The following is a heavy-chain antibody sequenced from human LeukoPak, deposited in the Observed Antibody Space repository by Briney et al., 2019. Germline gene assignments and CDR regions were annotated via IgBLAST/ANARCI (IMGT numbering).Heavy chain of an antibody. V-gene: IGHV3-21*01. D-gene: IGHD1-26*01. CDR1: GFTFSSYS. J-gene: IGHJ4*02. Sequence: GGSLRLSCAASGFTFSSYSMNWVRQAPGKGLEWVSSISSSSSYIYYADSVKGRFTISRDNAKNSLYLQMNSLRAEDTAVYYCARDPPRSGSYPVDYWGQGTLVTVSS. CDR3: ARDPPRSGSYPVDY. CDR2: ISSSSSYI.